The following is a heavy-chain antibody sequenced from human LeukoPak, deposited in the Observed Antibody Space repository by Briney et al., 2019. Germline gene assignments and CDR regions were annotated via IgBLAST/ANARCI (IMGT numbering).Heavy chain of an antibody. Sequence: GGSLRLSCAASRFTFSSYWMHWVRQAPGKGLVWVSRIKSDGSTNYADSVKGRFTISRDNAKNTVPLQMNSLRAEHSGVDYCARAPSDIGGYYPEYFRHWGQGTLVTVSS. CDR1: RFTFSSYW. CDR3: ARAPSDIGGYYPEYFRH. V-gene: IGHV3-74*01. CDR2: IKSDGST. J-gene: IGHJ1*01. D-gene: IGHD3-22*01.